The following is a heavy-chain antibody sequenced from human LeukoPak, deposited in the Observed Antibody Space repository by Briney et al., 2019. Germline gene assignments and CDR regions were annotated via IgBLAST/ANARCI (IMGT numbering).Heavy chain of an antibody. J-gene: IGHJ4*02. CDR1: GGSFSGYY. CDR3: ARGSLRITMVRGVIIALIFDY. V-gene: IGHV4-34*01. D-gene: IGHD3-10*01. CDR2: TNHSGST. Sequence: SETLSLTCAVYGGSFSGYYWSWIRQPPGKGLEWIGETNHSGSTNYNPSLKSRVTISVDTSKNQFSLKLSSVTAADTAVYYCARGSLRITMVRGVIIALIFDYWGQGTLVTVSS.